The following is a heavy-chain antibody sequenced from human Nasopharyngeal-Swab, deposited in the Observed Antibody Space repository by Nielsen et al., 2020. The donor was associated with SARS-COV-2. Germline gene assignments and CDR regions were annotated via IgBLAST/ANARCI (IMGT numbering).Heavy chain of an antibody. Sequence: GESLKISCAASGFTFSNAWMNWVRQAPGKGLEWVSAISGSGGSTYYADSVKGRFTISRDNSKNTLYLQMNSLRAEDTAVYYCAKEVVDAFDIWGQGTMVTVSS. CDR2: ISGSGGST. D-gene: IGHD2-15*01. V-gene: IGHV3-23*01. CDR1: GFTFSNAW. J-gene: IGHJ3*02. CDR3: AKEVVDAFDI.